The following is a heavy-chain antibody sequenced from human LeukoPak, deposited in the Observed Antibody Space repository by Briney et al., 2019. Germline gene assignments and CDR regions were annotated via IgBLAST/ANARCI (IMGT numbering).Heavy chain of an antibody. Sequence: GGSLRLSCAASGFTFSSYSMNWVRQAPGKGLEWVSSISSSSSYIYYADSVKGRFTIPRDNAKNSLYLQMNSLRAEDTAVYYCAREGPGIAVVDYWGQGTLVTVSS. V-gene: IGHV3-21*01. CDR2: ISSSSSYI. D-gene: IGHD6-19*01. CDR1: GFTFSSYS. J-gene: IGHJ4*02. CDR3: AREGPGIAVVDY.